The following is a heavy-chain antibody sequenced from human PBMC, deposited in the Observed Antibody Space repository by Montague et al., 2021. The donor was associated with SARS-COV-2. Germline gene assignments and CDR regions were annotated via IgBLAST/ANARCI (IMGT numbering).Heavy chain of an antibody. D-gene: IGHD3-3*01. Sequence: TLSLTCTVSGGPISSGGYYWSWIRQHPGKGLEWIGYIYYSGSTYYNPSLKSRVTISVDTSKNQFSLKLSSVTAADTAVYYCARGQTIFGVVITSFDYWGQGTLVTVSS. V-gene: IGHV4-31*03. CDR2: IYYSGST. J-gene: IGHJ4*02. CDR3: ARGQTIFGVVITSFDY. CDR1: GGPISSGGYY.